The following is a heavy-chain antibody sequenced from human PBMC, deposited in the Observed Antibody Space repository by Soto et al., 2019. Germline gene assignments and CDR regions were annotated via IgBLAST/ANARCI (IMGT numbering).Heavy chain of an antibody. J-gene: IGHJ6*02. V-gene: IGHV1-2*04. CDR3: ARGDSTDCSNGVCSFFYNHDMDV. CDR2: INPKSGGA. Sequence: ASVKVSCKASGYSFTDYHIHWVRQAPGQGLEWLGRINPKSGGASTAQKFQGWVTMTTDTSISTASMELTRLTSDDTAIYYCARGDSTDCSNGVCSFFYNHDMDVWGQGTTVTVSS. CDR1: GYSFTDYH. D-gene: IGHD2-8*01.